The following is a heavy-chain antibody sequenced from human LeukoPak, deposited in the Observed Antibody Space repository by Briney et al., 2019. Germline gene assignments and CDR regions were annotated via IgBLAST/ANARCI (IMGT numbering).Heavy chain of an antibody. D-gene: IGHD2-21*02. CDR3: ARDPPPAYCGDDCYSDNWFDP. Sequence: SVKVSCKASGGTFSSYAISWVRQAPGQGLEWMGRIIPILGIANYAQKFQGRVTITADKSASTAYMELSSLRSEDTAVYYCARDPPPAYCGDDCYSDNWFDPWGQGTLVTVSS. CDR1: GGTFSSYA. V-gene: IGHV1-69*04. CDR2: IIPILGIA. J-gene: IGHJ5*02.